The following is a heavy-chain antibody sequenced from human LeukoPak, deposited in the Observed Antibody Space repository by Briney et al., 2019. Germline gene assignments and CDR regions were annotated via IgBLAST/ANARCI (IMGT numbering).Heavy chain of an antibody. CDR2: IYSGGST. Sequence: PGGSLRLSCAASGFTVSSNYMSWVRQAPGKGLEWVSVIYSGGSTYYADSVKGRFTISRDNPKNTLYLQMNSLRADDTAVYYCASSSSSSIIYYYYYYMDVWGKGTTVTVSS. V-gene: IGHV3-53*01. D-gene: IGHD6-6*01. CDR3: ASSSSSSIIYYYYYYMDV. J-gene: IGHJ6*03. CDR1: GFTVSSNY.